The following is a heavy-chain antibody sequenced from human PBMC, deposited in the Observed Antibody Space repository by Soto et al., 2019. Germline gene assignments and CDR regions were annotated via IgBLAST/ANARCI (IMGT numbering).Heavy chain of an antibody. Sequence: QLQLQESGPGLVKPSETLSLTCTVSGGSISSSSYYWGWIRTPPGKGLEWIGRISYSGSTYYTPSLKSRATISVDTSKHQFSLKLSSVTAADTAVYYCARHTPAISISDHWGQGTLVTVSS. V-gene: IGHV4-39*01. CDR3: ARHTPAISISDH. J-gene: IGHJ4*02. CDR1: GGSISSSSYY. D-gene: IGHD3-3*01. CDR2: ISYSGST.